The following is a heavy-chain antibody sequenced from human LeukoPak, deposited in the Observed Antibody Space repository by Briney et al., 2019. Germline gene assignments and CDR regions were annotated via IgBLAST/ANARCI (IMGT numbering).Heavy chain of an antibody. Sequence: GGSLRLSCAASGFTFSSFALHWVRQAPGKGLEWVAVTSYDGTTKYYADSVKGRFTISRDNSKKTLYLQMNSLRAEDTAVYYCARGGWDYTSGNFGYWGQGSLVTVSS. J-gene: IGHJ4*02. CDR3: ARGGWDYTSGNFGY. CDR1: GFTFSSFA. CDR2: TSYDGTTK. V-gene: IGHV3-30*04. D-gene: IGHD3-10*01.